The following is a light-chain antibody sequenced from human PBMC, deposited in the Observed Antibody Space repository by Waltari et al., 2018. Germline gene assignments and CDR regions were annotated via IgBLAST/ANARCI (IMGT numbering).Light chain of an antibody. J-gene: IGLJ2*01. Sequence: QTVLTQAPSASVTPGQTVNISCSGSSSNFGNTLVWCYQQPPGKPPKVLIYRDTMRPSGVPDRFSASRSDTSASLVVHGLRSEDEGDYYCSSWDDILRAVLFGGGTKLTVL. CDR1: SSNFGNTL. CDR3: SSWDDILRAVL. V-gene: IGLV1-47*01. CDR2: RDT.